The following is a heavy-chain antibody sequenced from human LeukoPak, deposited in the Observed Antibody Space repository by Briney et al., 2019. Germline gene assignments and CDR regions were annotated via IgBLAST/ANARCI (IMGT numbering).Heavy chain of an antibody. CDR3: ARDRIAAAGFRQNWFDP. Sequence: SETLSLTCTVSGGSISSYYWSWIRQAPGKGLEWIGYINHSGSSNYNPSLKSRVTISIDTSKNQFSLKLSSVTAADTAAYYCARDRIAAAGFRQNWFDPWGQGTLVTVSS. CDR2: INHSGSS. J-gene: IGHJ5*02. V-gene: IGHV4-59*01. D-gene: IGHD6-13*01. CDR1: GGSISSYY.